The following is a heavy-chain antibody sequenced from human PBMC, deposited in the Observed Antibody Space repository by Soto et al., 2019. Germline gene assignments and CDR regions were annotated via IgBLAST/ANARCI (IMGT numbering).Heavy chain of an antibody. V-gene: IGHV4-31*03. CDR2: IYYSGST. J-gene: IGHJ4*02. D-gene: IGHD3-10*01. Sequence: SETLSLTCTVSGGSISSGGYYWSWIRQHPGKGLEWIGYIYYSGSTYYNLSLKSRVTISVDTSKNQFSLKLSSVTAADTAVYYCARDDVRSRGYFDYWGQGTLVTVSS. CDR1: GGSISSGGYY. CDR3: ARDDVRSRGYFDY.